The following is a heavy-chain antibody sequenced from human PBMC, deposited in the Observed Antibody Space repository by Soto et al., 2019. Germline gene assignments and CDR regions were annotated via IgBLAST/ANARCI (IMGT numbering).Heavy chain of an antibody. J-gene: IGHJ5*02. Sequence: QLQLQESGPGLVKPSETLSLTCSVSGGSISPSSYYWGWIRQPPEKGLEGIGSHYYSGSASYNPSLKGRVTISVDASKNQFSLKLSSVTAADTAMYYCARQGQQLIPDWFDPWGQGTLVTVSS. V-gene: IGHV4-39*01. CDR3: ARQGQQLIPDWFDP. CDR2: HYYSGSA. D-gene: IGHD6-13*01. CDR1: GGSISPSSYY.